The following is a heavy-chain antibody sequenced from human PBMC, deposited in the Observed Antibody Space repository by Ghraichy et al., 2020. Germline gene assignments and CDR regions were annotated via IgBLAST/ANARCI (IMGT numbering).Heavy chain of an antibody. CDR1: GFTFSSYG. CDR2: ISYDGSNK. V-gene: IGHV3-30*18. J-gene: IGHJ4*02. Sequence: LSLTCAASGFTFSSYGMHWVRQAPGKGLEWVAVISYDGSNKYYADSVKGRFTISRDNSKNTLYLQMNSLRAEDTAVYYCAKDLSSSGQDYWGQGTLVTVSS. D-gene: IGHD6-19*01. CDR3: AKDLSSSGQDY.